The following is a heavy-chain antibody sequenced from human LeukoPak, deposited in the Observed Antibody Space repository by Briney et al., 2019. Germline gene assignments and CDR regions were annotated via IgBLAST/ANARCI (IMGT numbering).Heavy chain of an antibody. Sequence: SETLSLSCSVSGSSISSHYCWGWIRQPPGKGLEWIGSVCHSGSTFYNPSLKSRVTISVDTSKNQFSLKLSSVTAADTAVYYCARGHRGGIMPRYVDYWGQGTLVTVSS. D-gene: IGHD3-10*01. J-gene: IGHJ4*02. CDR3: ARGHRGGIMPRYVDY. CDR2: VCHSGST. V-gene: IGHV4-38-2*02. CDR1: GSSISSHYC.